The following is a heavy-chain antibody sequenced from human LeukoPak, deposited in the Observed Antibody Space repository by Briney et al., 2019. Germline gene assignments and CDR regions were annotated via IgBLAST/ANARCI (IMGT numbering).Heavy chain of an antibody. J-gene: IGHJ4*02. D-gene: IGHD3-10*01. CDR3: ARADANYYGSGSYYTESFDY. Sequence: SGSTYYNPSLTSRVTISVDTSKNQFSLKLSSVTAADTAVYYCARADANYYGSGSYYTESFDYWGQGTLATVSS. V-gene: IGHV4-39*07. CDR2: SGST.